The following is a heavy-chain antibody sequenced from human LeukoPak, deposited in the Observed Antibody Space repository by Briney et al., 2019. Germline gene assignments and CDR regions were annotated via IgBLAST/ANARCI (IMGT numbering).Heavy chain of an antibody. V-gene: IGHV4-38-2*02. CDR1: GYSITRGYL. J-gene: IGHJ3*02. CDR2: MFHSGST. D-gene: IGHD6-19*01. CDR3: ARGPKQWLVFFPTDAFDI. Sequence: KTSETLSLTCTVSGYSITRGYLWGWIRRSQGKGREWIAIMFHSGSTYYNPSLKSRVTMSGETSKKQFSLRMSSVTAADTAVYYCARGPKQWLVFFPTDAFDIWGQGTMVTVSS.